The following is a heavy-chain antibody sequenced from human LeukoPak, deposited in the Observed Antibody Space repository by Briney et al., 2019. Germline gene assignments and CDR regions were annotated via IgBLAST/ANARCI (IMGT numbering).Heavy chain of an antibody. CDR3: ARVDFHCGGDCYPDAFDI. D-gene: IGHD2-21*02. V-gene: IGHV4-59*01. CDR1: GGSISSYY. J-gene: IGHJ3*02. Sequence: SETLSLTCTVSGGSISSYYWSWIRQPPGKGLEWMGYIYYSGCTNYNPSLKSRVTISVDTSKNQFSLKLSSVTAADTAVYYCARVDFHCGGDCYPDAFDIWGQGTMVTVSS. CDR2: IYYSGCT.